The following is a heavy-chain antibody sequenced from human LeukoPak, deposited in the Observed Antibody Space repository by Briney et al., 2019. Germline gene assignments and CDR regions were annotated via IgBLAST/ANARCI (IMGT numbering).Heavy chain of an antibody. J-gene: IGHJ4*02. D-gene: IGHD3-22*01. CDR3: AEVNTD. V-gene: IGHV3-7*01. CDR2: INQDGSEK. CDR1: GFTFSSHW. Sequence: GGSLRLSCAASGFTFSSHWMNWVRQAPGKGLEWVANINQDGSEKYYVDSVKGRFTISGDNAKNSLYLQMNSLRAEDTAVYYCAEVNTDWGQGTLVTVSS.